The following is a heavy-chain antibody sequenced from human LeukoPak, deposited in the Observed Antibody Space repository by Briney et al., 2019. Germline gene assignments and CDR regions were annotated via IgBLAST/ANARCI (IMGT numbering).Heavy chain of an antibody. CDR3: ATDPRRGFGGVIVIRFNY. Sequence: GASVKVSCKASGYTFTSYDINWVRQATGQGLEWMGWMNPNSGNTGYAQKFQGRVTITRNTSISTAYMELSSLRSEDTAVYYCATDPRRGFGGVIVIRFNYWGQGTLVTVSS. CDR1: GYTFTSYD. CDR2: MNPNSGNT. V-gene: IGHV1-8*03. D-gene: IGHD3-16*02. J-gene: IGHJ4*02.